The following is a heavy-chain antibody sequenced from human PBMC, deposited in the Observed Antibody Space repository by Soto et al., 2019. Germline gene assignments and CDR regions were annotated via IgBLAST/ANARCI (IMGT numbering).Heavy chain of an antibody. CDR2: VFHSGLT. V-gene: IGHV4-4*02. CDR1: GDSIISTNW. D-gene: IGHD3-10*01. J-gene: IGHJ2*01. Sequence: QVQLQESGPGLVKPSGTLSLTCAVSGDSIISTNWWSWVRQPPGKGLEWIGEVFHSGLTNYNPSLXRXXTMLVDKSKNQSSLKVTSVTAADTAMYYCARDYFKNWYFDLWGRGTLVTVSS. CDR3: ARDYFKNWYFDL.